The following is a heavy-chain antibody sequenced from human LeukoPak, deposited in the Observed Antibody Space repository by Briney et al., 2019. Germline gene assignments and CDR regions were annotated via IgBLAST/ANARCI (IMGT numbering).Heavy chain of an antibody. J-gene: IGHJ4*02. D-gene: IGHD3/OR15-3a*01. CDR3: ARRGYEFSDLDN. V-gene: IGHV1-2*02. CDR1: GYTFTGYY. Sequence: ASVKVSCKASGYTFTGYYMHWVRQAPGQGPEWMGWINPNNGDTNFAQKFQGRVAMTRDTSMNTVYMELSSLRSDDTAVYYCARRGYEFSDLDNWGQGTLVTVSS. CDR2: INPNNGDT.